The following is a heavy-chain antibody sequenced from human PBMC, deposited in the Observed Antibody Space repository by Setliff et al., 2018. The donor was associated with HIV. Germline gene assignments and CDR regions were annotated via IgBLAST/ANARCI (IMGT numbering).Heavy chain of an antibody. CDR3: ARLSSGWYNWFDP. J-gene: IGHJ5*02. CDR2: VYSNGNT. Sequence: SETLSLTCTVSGGSISGHYWSWIRQTPGKGLEWIGYVYSNGNTDYNPSLKSRVTISVDTSKNQFSLKLPSVTAADTAVYYCARLSSGWYNWFDPWGQGTLVTVSS. D-gene: IGHD6-19*01. CDR1: GGSISGHY. V-gene: IGHV4-59*11.